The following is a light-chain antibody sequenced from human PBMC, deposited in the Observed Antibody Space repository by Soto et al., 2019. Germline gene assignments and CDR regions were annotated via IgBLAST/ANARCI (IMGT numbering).Light chain of an antibody. CDR3: QHYGSSRT. Sequence: IGLTQSPCTLPFSRGERSTLSSRAIQGVSSNYLAWYQHKSGQAPTLLLYGTSSRATGIPERFSGRGSGTDFPLTISRLEPEDFAVYYCQHYGSSRTFGQGTKVDIK. CDR1: QGVSSNY. CDR2: GTS. V-gene: IGKV3-20*01. J-gene: IGKJ1*01.